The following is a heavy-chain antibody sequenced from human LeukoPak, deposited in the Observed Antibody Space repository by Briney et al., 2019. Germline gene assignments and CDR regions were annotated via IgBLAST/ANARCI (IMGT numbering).Heavy chain of an antibody. CDR3: ARDFFMITFGGAIGY. CDR2: IIPIFGTA. Sequence: SVKVSCKASGGTFSSYAISWVRQAPGQWLEWMGGIIPIFGTANYAQKFQGRVTITTDESTSTAYMELSSLRSEDTAVYYCARDFFMITFGGAIGYWGQGTLVTVSS. D-gene: IGHD3-16*01. V-gene: IGHV1-69*05. J-gene: IGHJ4*02. CDR1: GGTFSSYA.